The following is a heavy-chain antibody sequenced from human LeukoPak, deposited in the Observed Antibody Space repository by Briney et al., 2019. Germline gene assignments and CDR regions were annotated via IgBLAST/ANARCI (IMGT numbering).Heavy chain of an antibody. CDR1: GYSFTSQG. D-gene: IGHD2-2*02. CDR3: TLYNY. J-gene: IGHJ4*02. CDR2: INPDNGDT. Sequence: GASVKVSCKTSGYSFTSQGMHWVRQAPGQSLEWMGCINPDNGDTQYSQEFQGRVTITRDTSATTAYMELSSLRSDDMAVYYCTLYNYWGQGTLVTVSS. V-gene: IGHV1-3*03.